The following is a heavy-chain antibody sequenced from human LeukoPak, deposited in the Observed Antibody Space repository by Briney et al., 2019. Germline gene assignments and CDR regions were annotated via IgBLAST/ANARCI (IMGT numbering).Heavy chain of an antibody. CDR2: IIPIFGTA. Sequence: SVKVSCKASGGTFSSYAISGVRQAPGQGLEWMGGIIPIFGTANYAQKFQGRVTITADESTSTAYMELSSLRSEDTAVYYCARGNADTAMPGVFDYWGQGTLVTVSS. J-gene: IGHJ4*02. D-gene: IGHD5-18*01. CDR3: ARGNADTAMPGVFDY. CDR1: GGTFSSYA. V-gene: IGHV1-69*13.